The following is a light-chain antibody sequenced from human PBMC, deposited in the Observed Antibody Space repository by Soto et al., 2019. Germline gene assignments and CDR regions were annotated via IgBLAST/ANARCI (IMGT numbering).Light chain of an antibody. V-gene: IGKV3-15*01. J-gene: IGKJ1*01. CDR3: QQYNNWPPWT. CDR1: QRVSSN. CDR2: GAS. Sequence: EIVMTQSPATLSVSPGERATLSCRASQRVSSNLAWYQQKPGHAPRLLIYGASTRATGIPARFSGRGSGTEFTLTISSLQSEDFAVYYCQQYNNWPPWTFGQGTKVEIK.